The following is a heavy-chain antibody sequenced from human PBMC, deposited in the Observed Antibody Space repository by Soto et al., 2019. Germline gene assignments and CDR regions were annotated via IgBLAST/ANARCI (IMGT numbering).Heavy chain of an antibody. V-gene: IGHV4-30-4*01. D-gene: IGHD3-3*01. Sequence: SETLSLTCTVSGGSISSGDYYWSWIRQPPGKGLEWIGYIYYSGSTYYNPSLKSRVTISVDTSKNQFSLKLSSVTAADTAVYYCARAEGYYDFWSGYLKSPYYGMDVWGQGTTVTVSS. CDR2: IYYSGST. J-gene: IGHJ6*02. CDR3: ARAEGYYDFWSGYLKSPYYGMDV. CDR1: GGSISSGDYY.